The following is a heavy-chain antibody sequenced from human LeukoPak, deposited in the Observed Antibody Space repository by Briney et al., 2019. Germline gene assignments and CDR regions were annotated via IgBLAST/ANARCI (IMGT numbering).Heavy chain of an antibody. CDR1: GGSISSRSCC. CDR2: ICYSGST. J-gene: IGHJ4*02. Sequence: SETLSLTCTVSGGSISSRSCCWGWIRQPPGKGLEWIGTICYSGSTYYNPSLKSRVTISVDTSKNQFSLRLSSVTAADTAVYYCARQVYSGTHYFDYWGQGTLVTVSS. CDR3: ARQVYSGTHYFDY. V-gene: IGHV4-39*01. D-gene: IGHD1-26*01.